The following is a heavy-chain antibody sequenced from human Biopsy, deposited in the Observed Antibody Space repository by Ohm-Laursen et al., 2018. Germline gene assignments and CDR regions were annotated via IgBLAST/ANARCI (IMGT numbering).Heavy chain of an antibody. Sequence: VNISCNVSGGTFSNYGVNWVRQAPGQGLEWLGGNIPILGTGNYAQKFQDRVTVAADTSTSTATMELRSLRSDDTAVYYCATKLTGYFHHWGQGTLVIVSS. CDR2: NIPILGTG. V-gene: IGHV1-69*13. CDR1: GGTFSNYG. D-gene: IGHD3-9*01. J-gene: IGHJ1*01. CDR3: ATKLTGYFHH.